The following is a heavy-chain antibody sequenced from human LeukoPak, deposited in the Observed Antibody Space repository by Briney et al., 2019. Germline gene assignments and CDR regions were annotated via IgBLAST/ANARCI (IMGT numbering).Heavy chain of an antibody. CDR2: IYHSGST. Sequence: PSETLSLTCAVSGYSISSGYYWGWIRQPPGKGLEWFGSIYHSGSTYYNPSLKSRVTISVDTSKDQFSLKLSSVTAADTAVYYCARTSITIFRVRIDYWGQGTLVTVSS. CDR3: ARTSITIFRVRIDY. V-gene: IGHV4-38-2*01. CDR1: GYSISSGYY. J-gene: IGHJ4*02. D-gene: IGHD3-3*01.